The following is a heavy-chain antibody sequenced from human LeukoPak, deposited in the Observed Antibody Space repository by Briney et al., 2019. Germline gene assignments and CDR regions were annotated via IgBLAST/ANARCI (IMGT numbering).Heavy chain of an antibody. CDR3: ATGMRMASVAGDQFDY. J-gene: IGHJ4*02. CDR2: FDPEDGET. CDR1: GYTLTELS. D-gene: IGHD6-19*01. Sequence: ASVKVSCKVSGYTLTELSMHWVRQAPGKGLEWMGGFDPEDGETIYAQKFQGRVTMTEDTSTDTAYMELSSLRSEDTAAYYCATGMRMASVAGDQFDYWGQGTLVTVSS. V-gene: IGHV1-24*01.